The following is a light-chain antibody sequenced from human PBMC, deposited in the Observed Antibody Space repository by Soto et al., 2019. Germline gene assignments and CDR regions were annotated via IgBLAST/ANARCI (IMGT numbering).Light chain of an antibody. J-gene: IGKJ1*01. CDR3: QQRSNWPVT. CDR1: QSVSSY. Sequence: EIVLTQSPATLSLSPGERATLSCRASQSVSSYLAWYQQKPGQAPRPLMYDASNRATGIPARFSGSGSGTDFTLTISSLEPEDFAVYYCQQRSNWPVTFGQGTKVEIK. V-gene: IGKV3-11*01. CDR2: DAS.